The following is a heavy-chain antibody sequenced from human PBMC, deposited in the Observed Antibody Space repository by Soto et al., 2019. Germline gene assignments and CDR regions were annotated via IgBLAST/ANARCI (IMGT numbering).Heavy chain of an antibody. CDR3: ATDGGSTSSSAYNYFMDV. CDR2: IIPMSGNT. V-gene: IGHV1-8*01. CDR1: GYTFTSYD. J-gene: IGHJ6*03. D-gene: IGHD3-16*01. Sequence: ASVKVSCKASGYTFTSYDINWVRQATGQGLEWMGWIIPMSGNTNYARKFQGRVTISADNSTSTAYMVLNSLISDDTAVYYCATDGGSTSSSAYNYFMDVWGKGTPVTVSS.